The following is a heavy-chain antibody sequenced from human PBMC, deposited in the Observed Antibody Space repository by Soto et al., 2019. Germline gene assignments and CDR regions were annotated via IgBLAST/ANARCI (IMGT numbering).Heavy chain of an antibody. V-gene: IGHV3-23*01. CDR3: AKDPTVVTPSF. CDR1: EFTFSSYA. D-gene: IGHD2-21*02. Sequence: GFLRLSFAASEFTFSSYAMSWVRQAPGKGLEWVSSISGSGGSTYYSDSVKGRFTISRDNSKNTLYLQMNSLRAEDTAVYYCAKDPTVVTPSFWGQGTLVTVSS. CDR2: ISGSGGST. J-gene: IGHJ4*02.